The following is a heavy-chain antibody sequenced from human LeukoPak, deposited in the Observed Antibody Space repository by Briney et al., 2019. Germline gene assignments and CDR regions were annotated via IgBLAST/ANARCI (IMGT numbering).Heavy chain of an antibody. CDR3: ARGPGKASFDY. CDR1: GFIVSTNY. Sequence: PGGSLRLSCAASGFIVSTNYMSWVRQAPGKGLEWVSGIFSGGSTYYADSVKGRFTISRDKANNTLYLQMNSLRAEDTAVYYCARGPGKASFDYWGQGTLVTVSS. CDR2: IFSGGST. V-gene: IGHV3-53*01. D-gene: IGHD3-10*01. J-gene: IGHJ4*02.